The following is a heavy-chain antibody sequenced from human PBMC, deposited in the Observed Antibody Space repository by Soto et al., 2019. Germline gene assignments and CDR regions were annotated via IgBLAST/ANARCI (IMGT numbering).Heavy chain of an antibody. J-gene: IGHJ4*02. CDR3: ARGSRWDVVVVVARREGLPFDY. CDR1: GGSFSGYY. D-gene: IGHD2-15*01. CDR2: INHSGST. V-gene: IGHV4-34*01. Sequence: LSLTCAVYGGSFSGYYWSWIRQPPGKGLEWIGEINHSGSTNYNPSLKSRVTISVDTSKNQFSLKLSSVTAADTAVYYCARGSRWDVVVVVARREGLPFDYWGQGTLVTVSS.